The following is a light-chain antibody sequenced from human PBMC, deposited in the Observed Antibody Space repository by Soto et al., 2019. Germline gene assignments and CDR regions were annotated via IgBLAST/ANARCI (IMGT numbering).Light chain of an antibody. CDR2: HAS. V-gene: IGKV1-5*01. CDR1: QSISSW. CDR3: QQHNSYS. Sequence: DIQMTQSPSTLSASVGDRVTITCRASQSISSWLAWYQQKPGTAPKVLIYHASNLQSGVPSRFSGSGSGTKFTLTISSMQPDYFATDYCQQHNSYSFGQGTKGDI. J-gene: IGKJ1*01.